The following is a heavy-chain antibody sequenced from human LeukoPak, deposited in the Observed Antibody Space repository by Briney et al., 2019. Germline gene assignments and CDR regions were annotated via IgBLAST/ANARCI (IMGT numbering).Heavy chain of an antibody. D-gene: IGHD5-24*01. V-gene: IGHV3-15*01. CDR2: IKSKTDGGTI. J-gene: IGHJ4*02. Sequence: GGSLRLSCAASGFTFSNAWMSWVRQAPGKGLEWVGRIKSKTDGGTIDYAAPVKGRFTISRDDSKNTMYLQINSLKTEDTAVYYCRRDGFSSMHWGQGTQVTVSS. CDR1: GFTFSNAW. CDR3: RRDGFSSMH.